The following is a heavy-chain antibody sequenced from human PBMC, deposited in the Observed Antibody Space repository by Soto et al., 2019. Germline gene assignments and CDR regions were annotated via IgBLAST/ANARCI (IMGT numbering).Heavy chain of an antibody. CDR2: ISWNSGSI. V-gene: IGHV3-9*01. CDR1: GFTFDDYA. D-gene: IGHD3-10*01. Sequence: EVQLVESGGGLVQPGRSLRLSCAASGFTFDDYAMHWVRQAPGKGLEWVSGISWNSGSIGYADSVKGRFTISRDNAKNSLYLQMNSLRAEDTALYYCAKGVEFGEGDYYYYYGMDVWGQGTTVTVSS. CDR3: AKGVEFGEGDYYYYYGMDV. J-gene: IGHJ6*02.